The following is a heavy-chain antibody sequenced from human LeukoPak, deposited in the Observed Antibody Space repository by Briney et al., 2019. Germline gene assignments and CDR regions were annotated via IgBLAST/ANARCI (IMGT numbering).Heavy chain of an antibody. D-gene: IGHD3-10*01. J-gene: IGHJ4*02. Sequence: ASVKVSCKASGYTFTGYYMHWVRQAPGQGLEWMGWINPNSGGTNYAQKFQGRVTITADESTSTAYMELSSLRSEDTAVYYCARGSRFSKLLWFGELLYGLDYWGQGTLVTVSS. CDR1: GYTFTGYY. V-gene: IGHV1-2*02. CDR2: INPNSGGT. CDR3: ARGSRFSKLLWFGELLYGLDY.